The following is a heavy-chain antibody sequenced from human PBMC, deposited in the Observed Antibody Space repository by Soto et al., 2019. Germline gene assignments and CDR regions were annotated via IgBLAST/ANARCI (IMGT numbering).Heavy chain of an antibody. CDR2: IHDSGNT. J-gene: IGHJ4*02. CDR3: ARGRGSAYYFDY. D-gene: IGHD3-22*01. CDR1: GGSVSSGGYY. Sequence: QVQLQESGPGLVKPSQTLSLTCTVSGGSVSSGGYYWSWIRQHPAMGLEWIGYIHDSGNTGYTPSLNSRIPISLDTSQNQFSLHLSSVTAADTAVYYCARGRGSAYYFDYWGQGTLVTVSS. V-gene: IGHV4-31*03.